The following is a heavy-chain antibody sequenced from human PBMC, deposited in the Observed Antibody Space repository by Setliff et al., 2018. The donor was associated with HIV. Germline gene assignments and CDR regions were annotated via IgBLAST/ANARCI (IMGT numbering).Heavy chain of an antibody. Sequence: SVKVSCKASGYTFTSYAINWVRQAPGQGLEWMGQVITILDITSYAQKFQGRVTITADESTNTMYMELSSLRSDDTAVYYCAGPRGDEAFDIWGQGTMVTVSS. CDR2: VITILDIT. V-gene: IGHV1-69*10. CDR3: AGPRGDEAFDI. CDR1: GYTFTSYA. J-gene: IGHJ3*02. D-gene: IGHD3-10*01.